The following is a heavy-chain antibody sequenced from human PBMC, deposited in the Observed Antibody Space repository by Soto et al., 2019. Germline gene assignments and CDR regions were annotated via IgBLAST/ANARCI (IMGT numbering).Heavy chain of an antibody. Sequence: ASVKVSCKASGYTFTAYYMHWVRQAPGQGLEWMGWINPNSGGTNYAQKFQGRVTMTRDTSTSTAYMELSRLRSDDTAVYFCARTETYYYDSSGYINWGQGTLVTVSS. CDR3: ARTETYYYDSSGYIN. V-gene: IGHV1-2*02. CDR1: GYTFTAYY. J-gene: IGHJ4*02. CDR2: INPNSGGT. D-gene: IGHD3-22*01.